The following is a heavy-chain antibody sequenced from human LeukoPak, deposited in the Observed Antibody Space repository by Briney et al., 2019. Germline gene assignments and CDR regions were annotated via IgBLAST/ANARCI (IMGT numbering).Heavy chain of an antibody. J-gene: IGHJ4*02. V-gene: IGHV3-66*01. CDR3: ARVVLGY. CDR1: GFTVSSNY. Sequence: XXXSXXASGFTVSSNYVSWVRQAPGKGLEWVSVLYSSGNTYYIDSVKGRFTISRDNSKNTVYLQMNSLRAEDTAVYYCARVVLGYWGQGTLVTVSS. CDR2: LYSSGNT.